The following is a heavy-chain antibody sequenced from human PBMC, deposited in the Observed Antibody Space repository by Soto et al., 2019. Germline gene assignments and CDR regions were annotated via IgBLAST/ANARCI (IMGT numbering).Heavy chain of an antibody. CDR1: GFTFSIYG. CDR3: AKDGRRFLEWLSHVDY. Sequence: QVQLVESGGGVLKPGRSRRLSCAASGFTFSIYGIHWVREAPGKGLERVAVISYDGSNTYYADSVKGRFTISRDNSKNTLYLHMNSLRAEDTAVYYCAKDGRRFLEWLSHVDYWGQGTLVTVSS. D-gene: IGHD3-3*01. V-gene: IGHV3-30*18. J-gene: IGHJ4*02. CDR2: ISYDGSNT.